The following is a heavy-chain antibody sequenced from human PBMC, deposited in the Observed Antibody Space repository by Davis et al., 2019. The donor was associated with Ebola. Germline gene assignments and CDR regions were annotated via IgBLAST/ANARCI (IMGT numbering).Heavy chain of an antibody. J-gene: IGHJ4*02. CDR1: AGSISSSSYY. CDR2: IYYSWST. D-gene: IGHD2-21*01. Sequence: MPSETLSLTCTVSAGSISSSSYYWGWIRQPPGKGLEWIGSIYYSWSTYYNPSLKSRVTISVDTSKNQFSLKLSSVTAADTAVYYCASPDSTYCGGDCYFGPANYWGQGTLVTVSS. V-gene: IGHV4-39*01. CDR3: ASPDSTYCGGDCYFGPANY.